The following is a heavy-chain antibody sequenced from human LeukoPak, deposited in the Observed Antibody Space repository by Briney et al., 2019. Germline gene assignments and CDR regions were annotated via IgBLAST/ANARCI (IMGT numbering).Heavy chain of an antibody. Sequence: PGGSLRLSCAASGFTFTNYAMHWVRQAPGKGLEWVAFIRYDGSLKHYLDSVKGRFTISRDNSKNTLYLQMDSLRAEDTAVYYCAPEGETGDRDGYFDFWGQGTLVTVSS. V-gene: IGHV3-30*02. CDR2: IRYDGSLK. J-gene: IGHJ4*02. D-gene: IGHD2-21*02. CDR3: APEGETGDRDGYFDF. CDR1: GFTFTNYA.